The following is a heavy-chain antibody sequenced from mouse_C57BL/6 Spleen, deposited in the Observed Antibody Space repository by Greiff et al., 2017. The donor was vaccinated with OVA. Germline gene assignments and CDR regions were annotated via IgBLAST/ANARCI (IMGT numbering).Heavy chain of an antibody. CDR2: INPSSGNT. D-gene: IGHD2-1*01. CDR3: ARTDGNWFAY. Sequence: VQLQESGAGLVQPGASVTLSCKASGFTFTSYWMHWVHQRPGQGLEWIGYINPSSGNTKYNQKFKEKATMTTDKSSSTANMQLSSLTYEDSAVYYCARTDGNWFAYWGQGTLVTVSS. J-gene: IGHJ3*01. V-gene: IGHV1-7*01. CDR1: GFTFTSYW.